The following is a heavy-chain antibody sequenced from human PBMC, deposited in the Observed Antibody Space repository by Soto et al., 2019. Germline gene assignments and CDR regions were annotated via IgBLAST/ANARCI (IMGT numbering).Heavy chain of an antibody. CDR3: ARCIQEDYYYGMDV. CDR2: ISADNINT. D-gene: IGHD5-18*01. V-gene: IGHV1-18*01. Sequence: QAQLVQSGAEVKKPGASVKVSCKASGYTFDSHSISWVRQAPGEGLEWMGRISADNINTKYAQKFRGRVTMTTDTSTSTVYMELRNLRSDDTAVYYCARCIQEDYYYGMDVWGQGTTVTVSS. CDR1: GYTFDSHS. J-gene: IGHJ6*02.